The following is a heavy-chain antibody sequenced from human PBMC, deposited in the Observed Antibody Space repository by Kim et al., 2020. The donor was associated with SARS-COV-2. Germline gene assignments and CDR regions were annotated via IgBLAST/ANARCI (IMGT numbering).Heavy chain of an antibody. CDR2: IYYSGST. Sequence: SETLSLTCTVSGGSISSYYWSWVRQPPGKGLEWIGYIYYSGSTSYNPSLKSRVTISVDTSKNQFSLNLSSVTAADTAMYYCAREGRGAANGMYVWGQGTTVTVSS. CDR3: AREGRGAANGMYV. J-gene: IGHJ6*02. D-gene: IGHD6-13*01. V-gene: IGHV4-59*01. CDR1: GGSISSYY.